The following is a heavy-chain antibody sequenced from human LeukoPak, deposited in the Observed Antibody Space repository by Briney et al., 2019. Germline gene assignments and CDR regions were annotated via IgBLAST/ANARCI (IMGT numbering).Heavy chain of an antibody. J-gene: IGHJ4*02. Sequence: GGSLRLSCAASGFTFSSYWMHWVRQAPGKGLVWVSRINSDGSSTSYADSVKGRFTISRDNAKNTLYLQMNSLRAEDTAVYYCARGSITMVRVIDYWGQGTLVTVSS. V-gene: IGHV3-74*01. CDR2: INSDGSST. CDR1: GFTFSSYW. CDR3: ARGSITMVRVIDY. D-gene: IGHD3-10*01.